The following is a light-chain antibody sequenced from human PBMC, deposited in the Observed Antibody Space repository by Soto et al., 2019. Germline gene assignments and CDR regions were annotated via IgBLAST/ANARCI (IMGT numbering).Light chain of an antibody. CDR1: QNISHY. J-gene: IGKJ1*01. CDR3: QQRSNWPRT. CDR2: DVS. Sequence: IVLTQSPATLSLSPGKSASFSCGCSQNISHYLIWYQQKPGQAPRLLIYDVSHRAPGIPARFSGSGSGPDFPLTISSLEPEHFAVSYCQQRSNWPRTFGQGTKVDIK. V-gene: IGKV3-11*01.